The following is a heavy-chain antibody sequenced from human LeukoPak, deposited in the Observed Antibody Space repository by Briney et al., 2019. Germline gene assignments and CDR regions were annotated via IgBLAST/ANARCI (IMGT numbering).Heavy chain of an antibody. CDR3: ARLKFYDSTGYSPGYYMDV. D-gene: IGHD3-22*01. V-gene: IGHV4-4*07. J-gene: IGHJ6*03. CDR2: IYPTGNT. Sequence: PSETLSLTCSVSGGAIISYYWSWIPQPAGKGPEWIGRIYPTGNTDYNPSLKTRVTTSTDLSKKQFSLRLRSVTAADTAVYYCARLKFYDSTGYSPGYYMDVWGKGTAVTVSS. CDR1: GGAIISYY.